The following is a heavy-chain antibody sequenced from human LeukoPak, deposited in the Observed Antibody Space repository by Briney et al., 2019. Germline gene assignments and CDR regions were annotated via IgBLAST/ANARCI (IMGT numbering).Heavy chain of an antibody. CDR1: GGSISSYY. J-gene: IGHJ3*02. V-gene: IGHV4-39*01. CDR2: ISDGGST. D-gene: IGHD2-15*01. Sequence: PSETLSLTCTVSGGSISSYYWSWIRQSPGKGLEWIGTISDGGSTYYNPSLKSRIIISVDTSKNQFSLQLSSVTAADTAVYYCVRHCCSSPSKRTFDIWGQGTLVAVSS. CDR3: VRHCCSSPSKRTFDI.